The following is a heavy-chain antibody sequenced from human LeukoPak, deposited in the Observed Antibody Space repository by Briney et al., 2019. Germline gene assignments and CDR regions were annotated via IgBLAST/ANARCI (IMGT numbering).Heavy chain of an antibody. V-gene: IGHV3-23*01. CDR1: GFTFSSYA. J-gene: IGHJ3*02. CDR3: AGGNIVVVPAATYAFDI. CDR2: ISGSGGST. Sequence: GGSLRLSCAASGFTFSSYAMSWVRQAPGKGLEWVSAISGSGGSTYYADSVKGRFTISRDNSKNTLYLQMNSLRAEDTAVYYCAGGNIVVVPAATYAFDIWGQGTMVTVSS. D-gene: IGHD2-2*01.